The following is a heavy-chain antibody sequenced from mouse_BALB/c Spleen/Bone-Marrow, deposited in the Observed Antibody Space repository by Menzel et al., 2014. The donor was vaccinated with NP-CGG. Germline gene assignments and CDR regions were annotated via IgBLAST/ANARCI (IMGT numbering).Heavy chain of an antibody. D-gene: IGHD2-3*01. CDR3: ASHDGYYVGWYFDV. J-gene: IGHJ1*01. CDR1: GYTFTSYV. V-gene: IGHV1-14*01. CDR2: IIPYNDGT. Sequence: VQLQQSGPELVKPGTSVKMSCKASGYTFTSYVMHWVKQKPGQGLEWIGYIIPYNDGTKYNEKFKGKATLTSDKSSSTAYMELSSLTSEDSAVYYCASHDGYYVGWYFDVWGARTTVTVSS.